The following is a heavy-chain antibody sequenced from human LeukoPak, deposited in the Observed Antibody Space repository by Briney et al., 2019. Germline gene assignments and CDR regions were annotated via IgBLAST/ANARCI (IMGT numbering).Heavy chain of an antibody. CDR1: GFTFSSYA. CDR2: ISGSGGST. D-gene: IGHD6-19*01. CDR3: AKGTPNLSGWYDY. V-gene: IGHV3-23*01. J-gene: IGHJ4*02. Sequence: GGSLRLSCAASGFTFSSYAMSWVRQAPGKGLEWVSAISGSGGSTYYADSVQGRFTTSRDNSKNTLYLQMNSLRAEDTAVYYCAKGTPNLSGWYDYWGQGTLVTVSS.